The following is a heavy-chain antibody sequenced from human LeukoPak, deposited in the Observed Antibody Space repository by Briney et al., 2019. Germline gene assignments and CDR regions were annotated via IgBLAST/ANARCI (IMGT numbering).Heavy chain of an antibody. CDR3: ARDQMGFYYDSSGYVELFDY. V-gene: IGHV1-18*01. Sequence: ASVKVSCKASGYTFTSYGISLVRQAPGQGLEWMGWISAYNGNTNYAQKLQGRVTMTTDTSTSTAYMELRSLRSDDTAVYYCARDQMGFYYDSSGYVELFDYWGQGTLVTVSS. D-gene: IGHD3-22*01. J-gene: IGHJ4*02. CDR1: GYTFTSYG. CDR2: ISAYNGNT.